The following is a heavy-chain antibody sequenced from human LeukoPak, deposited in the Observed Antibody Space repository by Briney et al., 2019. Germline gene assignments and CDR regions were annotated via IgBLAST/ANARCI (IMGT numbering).Heavy chain of an antibody. CDR2: INHSGST. Sequence: PSETLSLTCTVSGGSITINYSYWGWIRQPPGKGLEWIGEINHSGSTNYNPSLKSRVTISVDTSKNQFSLKLSSVTAADTAVYYCASIWLDTAMVTGDYWGQGTLVTVSS. D-gene: IGHD5-18*01. CDR3: ASIWLDTAMVTGDY. J-gene: IGHJ4*02. V-gene: IGHV4-39*07. CDR1: GGSITINYSY.